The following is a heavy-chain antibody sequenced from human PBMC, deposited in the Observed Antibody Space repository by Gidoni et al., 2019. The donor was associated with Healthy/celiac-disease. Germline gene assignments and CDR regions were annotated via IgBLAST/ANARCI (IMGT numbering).Heavy chain of an antibody. CDR1: GGSISSGGYY. Sequence: QVQLQESGPGLVKPSQTLSLTCTVSGGSISSGGYYWSWLRQHPGKGLEWIGYIYYSGSTYYNPSLKSRVTISVDTSKNQFSLKLSSVTAADTAVYYCARVTFNYGGTLFDYWGQGTLVTVSS. CDR3: ARVTFNYGGTLFDY. J-gene: IGHJ4*02. CDR2: IYYSGST. D-gene: IGHD4-17*01. V-gene: IGHV4-31*03.